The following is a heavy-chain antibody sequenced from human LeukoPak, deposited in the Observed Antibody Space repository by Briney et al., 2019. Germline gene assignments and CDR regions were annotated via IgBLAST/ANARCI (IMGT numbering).Heavy chain of an antibody. CDR2: INPNSGGT. V-gene: IGHV1-2*06. J-gene: IGHJ4*02. D-gene: IGHD6-13*01. Sequence: ASVKVSCTASGYTFTGYYLHWVRQAPGQGLEWMGRINPNSGGTNYAQKFQGRVTMTRDTSISTVYMELSRLRSDDTAVYYCARGEAGYPDYWGQGTLVTVSS. CDR3: ARGEAGYPDY. CDR1: GYTFTGYY.